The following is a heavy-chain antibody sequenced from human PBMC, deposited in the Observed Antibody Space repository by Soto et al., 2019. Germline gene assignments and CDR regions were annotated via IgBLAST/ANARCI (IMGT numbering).Heavy chain of an antibody. CDR3: ARGDWWLFDY. Sequence: QVQLVQSGAEEKKPGASVKVSCKASGYTFTSYAIHWVRQAPGQRLEWMGWINAGNGNTKYSQKFQGRVTITRDTSASTAYMELSSLKSEYTAVYYCARGDWWLFDYWGQGTLVTVSS. CDR1: GYTFTSYA. D-gene: IGHD2-8*02. CDR2: INAGNGNT. V-gene: IGHV1-3*05. J-gene: IGHJ4*02.